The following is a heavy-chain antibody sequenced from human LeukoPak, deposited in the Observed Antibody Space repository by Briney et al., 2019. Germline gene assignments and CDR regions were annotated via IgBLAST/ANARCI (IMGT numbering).Heavy chain of an antibody. CDR3: ARHTATEAAIDS. CDR2: IYYAGST. D-gene: IGHD2-15*01. V-gene: IGHV4-39*01. Sequence: PSETLSLTCTVSSGSISSSSYYWGWIRQPPGKGLEWIGTIYYAGSTYYNPSLKSRVTISVDTSMNQFSLKVSSVTAADTAVYYCARHTATEAAIDSWGQGTLVTVSS. CDR1: SGSISSSSYY. J-gene: IGHJ4*02.